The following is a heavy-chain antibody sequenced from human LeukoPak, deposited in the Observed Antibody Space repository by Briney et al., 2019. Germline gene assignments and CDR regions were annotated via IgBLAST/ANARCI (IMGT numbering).Heavy chain of an antibody. V-gene: IGHV1-2*02. CDR3: AGRYCSSTSCIDAFDI. CDR1: GYTFTGYY. D-gene: IGHD2-2*01. CDR2: INPNSGGT. Sequence: ASVKVSCKASGYTFTGYYMYWVRQAPGQGLEWMGWINPNSGGTNYAQKFQGRVTMTRDTSISTAYMELSRLRSDDTAVYYCAGRYCSSTSCIDAFDIWGQGTMVTVSS. J-gene: IGHJ3*02.